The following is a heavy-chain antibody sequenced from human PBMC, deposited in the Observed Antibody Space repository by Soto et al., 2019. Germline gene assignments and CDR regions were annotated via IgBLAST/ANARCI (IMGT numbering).Heavy chain of an antibody. J-gene: IGHJ4*02. CDR3: ATASSSGSSGELDY. D-gene: IGHD3-22*01. V-gene: IGHV4-59*01. CDR2: VYDSGST. Sequence: NPSETLSLTCTVSGGSISSFYWSWIRQPPGKGLEWIGYVYDSGSTDYNPSLLSRVTISIDTSKNQFSLRLTSVTAADTAVYYCATASSSGSSGELDYWGQGTLVS. CDR1: GGSISSFY.